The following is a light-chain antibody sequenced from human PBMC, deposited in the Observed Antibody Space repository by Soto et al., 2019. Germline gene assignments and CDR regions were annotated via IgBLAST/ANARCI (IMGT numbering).Light chain of an antibody. J-gene: IGLJ1*01. V-gene: IGLV7-46*01. Sequence: QAVVTQEPSLTVSPGGTVTLTCGSSTGAVTSGHYPHWSQQKPGQAPRTLIYDTNIQHPWTPARFSGSPLGGKAALTLSGAQPEDEADYYCLVIYAAVGEVFGTGTKLTVL. CDR1: TGAVTSGHY. CDR3: LVIYAAVGEV. CDR2: DTN.